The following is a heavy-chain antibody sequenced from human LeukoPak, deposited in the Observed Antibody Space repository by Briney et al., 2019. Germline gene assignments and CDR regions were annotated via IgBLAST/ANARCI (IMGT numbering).Heavy chain of an antibody. CDR3: ARGHDYAGSFDY. CDR1: GGSISSGSYY. CDR2: IYTSGTT. D-gene: IGHD4/OR15-4a*01. Sequence: SETLSLTCTVSGGSISSGSYYWSWIRQPAGKGLEWIGRIYTSGTTNYNPSLKSRVTISVDTSKNQFSLKLSSVTAADTAVYYCARGHDYAGSFDYWGQGTLVTVSS. J-gene: IGHJ4*02. V-gene: IGHV4-61*02.